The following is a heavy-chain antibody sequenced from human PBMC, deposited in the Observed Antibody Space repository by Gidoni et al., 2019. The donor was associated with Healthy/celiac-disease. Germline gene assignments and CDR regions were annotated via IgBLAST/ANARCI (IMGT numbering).Heavy chain of an antibody. Sequence: QVQLVESGGGVVQPGGSLRLSCAASGFTFSSYGMHWVRQAPGKGLEWVAFIRYDGSNKYYADSVKGRFTISRDNSKNTLYLQMNSLRAEDTAVYYCAKNDYYDSSGYSYYFDYWGQGTLVTVSS. V-gene: IGHV3-30*02. CDR3: AKNDYYDSSGYSYYFDY. D-gene: IGHD3-22*01. CDR1: GFTFSSYG. CDR2: IRYDGSNK. J-gene: IGHJ4*02.